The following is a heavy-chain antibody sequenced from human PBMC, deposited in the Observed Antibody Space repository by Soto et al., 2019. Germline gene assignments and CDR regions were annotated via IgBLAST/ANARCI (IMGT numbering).Heavy chain of an antibody. J-gene: IGHJ6*02. CDR2: INSDGKTT. Sequence: GGSLRLSCAASGFTFSYYWMYWVRQAPGKGLVWVSRINSDGKTTNYADSVKGRFSSSRDNAKNTLYLQMSSLSTEDTALYYCARGPRYFAIDVWGQGTTVTVSS. CDR3: ARGPRYFAIDV. CDR1: GFTFSYYW. V-gene: IGHV3-74*01.